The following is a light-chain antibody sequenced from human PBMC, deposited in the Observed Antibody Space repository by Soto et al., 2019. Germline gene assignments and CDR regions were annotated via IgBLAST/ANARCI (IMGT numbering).Light chain of an antibody. V-gene: IGLV2-11*01. CDR2: DVS. Sequence: QSVLTQPRSVSGSPGQSVTISCTGTSSDVGVYNYVSWYQQYPGKAPKIMIYDVSKRPSGVPDRFSGSTSDNTASLTISGLQADDEADYYCCSYAASYNSVFGRGTKVTV. CDR1: SSDVGVYNY. J-gene: IGLJ1*01. CDR3: CSYAASYNSV.